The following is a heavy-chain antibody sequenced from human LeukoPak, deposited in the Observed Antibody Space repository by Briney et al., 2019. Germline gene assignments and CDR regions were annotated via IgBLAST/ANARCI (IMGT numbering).Heavy chain of an antibody. CDR3: ARSDYGGSY. Sequence: GESLKISCKASGYTFTSYWIGWVRQMPGKGLEWMGIIYPGDSDIKYSPSFQGQVSISADKSISTAYLPWSSLKASDTAIYYCARSDYGGSYWGQGTLVTVSS. CDR1: GYTFTSYW. CDR2: IYPGDSDI. J-gene: IGHJ4*02. V-gene: IGHV5-51*01. D-gene: IGHD4-17*01.